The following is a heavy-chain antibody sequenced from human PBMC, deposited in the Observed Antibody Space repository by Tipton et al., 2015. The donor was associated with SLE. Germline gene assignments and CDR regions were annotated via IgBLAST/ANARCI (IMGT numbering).Heavy chain of an antibody. CDR3: ARWDIVGTTTLDY. CDR2: IKHDGSEK. V-gene: IGHV3-7*01. CDR1: GFTFIGYW. D-gene: IGHD1-26*01. Sequence: SLRLSCAASGFTFIGYWMTWVRQAPGKGLKWVANIKHDGSEKYYVDSVRGRFTISRDNAKNSLYLQMNSLRAEDTAVYYCARWDIVGTTTLDYWGQGTLVTVSS. J-gene: IGHJ4*02.